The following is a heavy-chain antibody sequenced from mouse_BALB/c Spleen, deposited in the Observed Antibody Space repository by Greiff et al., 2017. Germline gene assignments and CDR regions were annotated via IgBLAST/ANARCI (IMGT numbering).Heavy chain of an antibody. V-gene: IGHV1-63*01. CDR2: IYPGSGNT. J-gene: IGHJ4*01. CDR1: GYAFTNYW. Sequence: QVQLQQSGAELVRPGTSVKISCKASGYAFTNYWLGWVKLRPGHGLEWIGDIYPGSGNTYYNEKFKGKATLTADKSSSTAYMQLSSLTSEDSAVYFCAREGAYYRYDDAMDYWGQGTSVTVSS. CDR3: AREGAYYRYDDAMDY. D-gene: IGHD2-14*01.